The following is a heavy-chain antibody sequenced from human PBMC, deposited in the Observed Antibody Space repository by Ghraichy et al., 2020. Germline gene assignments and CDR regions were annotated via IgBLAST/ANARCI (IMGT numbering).Heavy chain of an antibody. D-gene: IGHD2-21*01. J-gene: IGHJ6*02. CDR1: GGTFSSYT. CDR3: ARERAYSGVYYYYGMDV. Sequence: SVKVSCKASGGTFSSYTISWVRQAPGQGLEWMGRIIPILGIANYAQKFQGRVTITADKSTSTAYMELSSLRSEDTAVYYCARERAYSGVYYYYGMDVWGQGTTVTVSS. V-gene: IGHV1-69*04. CDR2: IIPILGIA.